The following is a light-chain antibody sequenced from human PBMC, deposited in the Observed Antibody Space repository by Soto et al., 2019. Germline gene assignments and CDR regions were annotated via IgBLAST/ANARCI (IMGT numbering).Light chain of an antibody. Sequence: DIVMTQSPATLSVSPGERATLSCRASQSVSSNLAWYQQRPGQAPRLLIYGASTRATGITARISGSGSGTEFTLIISSLQSEDFAVYYCQQYNDWSLSFGGGTKVEIK. V-gene: IGKV3-15*01. CDR3: QQYNDWSLS. CDR2: GAS. CDR1: QSVSSN. J-gene: IGKJ4*01.